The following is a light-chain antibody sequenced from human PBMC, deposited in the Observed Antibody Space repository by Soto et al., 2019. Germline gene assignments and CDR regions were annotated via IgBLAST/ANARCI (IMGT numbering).Light chain of an antibody. CDR2: DAS. CDR3: QQYDNHLPIT. Sequence: DIQMTQSPSSLSASVGDRVTITCQASQDINNYLNWYQQKPGKAPKLLIYDASNLETGVPSRFSGSGSGTHFTFTISSLQPEDIAIYYCQQYDNHLPITFGRGKRLEIK. J-gene: IGKJ5*01. V-gene: IGKV1-33*01. CDR1: QDINNY.